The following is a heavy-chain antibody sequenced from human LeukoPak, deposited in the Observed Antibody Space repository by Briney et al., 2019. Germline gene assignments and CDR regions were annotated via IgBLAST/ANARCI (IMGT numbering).Heavy chain of an antibody. CDR3: ARGRRFLEWLDLGGYYFDY. V-gene: IGHV4-61*08. CDR2: IYYSGST. J-gene: IGHJ4*02. CDR1: GGSISSGGYY. Sequence: PSETLSLTCTVSGGSISSGGYYWSWIRQHPGKGLEWIGYIYYSGSTNYNPSLKSRVTISVDTSKNQFSLKLSSVTAADTAVYYCARGRRFLEWLDLGGYYFDYWGQGTLVTVSS. D-gene: IGHD3-3*01.